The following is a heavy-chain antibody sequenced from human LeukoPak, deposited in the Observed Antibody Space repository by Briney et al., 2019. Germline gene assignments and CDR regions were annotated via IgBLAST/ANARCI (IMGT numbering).Heavy chain of an antibody. D-gene: IGHD3-3*01. Sequence: PSETLSLTCTVSGGSISSYDWSWIRQPAGKGLEWIGRIYTSGSTNYNPSLKSRVTMSVDTSKNQFSLKLSSVTAADTAVYYCARDKRRATIFGVVQHGNYYGMDVWGQGTTVTVSS. CDR3: ARDKRRATIFGVVQHGNYYGMDV. V-gene: IGHV4-4*07. CDR1: GGSISSYD. J-gene: IGHJ6*02. CDR2: IYTSGST.